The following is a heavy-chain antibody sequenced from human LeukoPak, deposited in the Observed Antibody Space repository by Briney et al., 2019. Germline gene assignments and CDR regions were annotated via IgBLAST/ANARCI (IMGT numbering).Heavy chain of an antibody. CDR3: ATSVVPATPFDY. CDR2: SRNKANSYTT. Sequence: PGGSLRLSCEASGFTFSDHYMDWVRQAPGKGLEWVGRSRNKANSYTTEYAASVEGRFTISRDDSKNSMFLHMNNLKTEDTAMYYCATSVVPATPFDYWGQGTLVTVSS. D-gene: IGHD2-21*02. J-gene: IGHJ4*02. CDR1: GFTFSDHY. V-gene: IGHV3-72*01.